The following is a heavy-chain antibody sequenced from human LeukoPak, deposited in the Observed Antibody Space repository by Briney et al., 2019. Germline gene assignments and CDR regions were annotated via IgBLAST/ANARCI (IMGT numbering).Heavy chain of an antibody. J-gene: IGHJ5*02. CDR2: IYYSGST. D-gene: IGHD3-22*01. Sequence: SETLSLTCTVSGGSISSYYWSWIRQPPGKGLEWIGYIYYSGSTNYNPSLKSRVTISVDTSKNQFSLKLSSVTAVDTAVYYCAGNYYDSSGYFFGSYWFDPWGQGTLVTVSS. CDR3: AGNYYDSSGYFFGSYWFDP. V-gene: IGHV4-59*01. CDR1: GGSISSYY.